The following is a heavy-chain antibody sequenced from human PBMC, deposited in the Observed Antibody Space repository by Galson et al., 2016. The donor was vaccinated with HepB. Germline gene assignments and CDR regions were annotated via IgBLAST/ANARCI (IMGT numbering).Heavy chain of an antibody. V-gene: IGHV5-51*01. Sequence: QSGAEVKKPGESLKISCKGSGYSFPDDWIGWVRQMPGKALEWMGTFYPGDSETRSSPSFPGKVTMLADKSINTAYLQWSSLKASDTAMDYCARRTGSREVFEYWGQGALVTVSS. J-gene: IGHJ4*02. D-gene: IGHD1-26*01. CDR1: GYSFPDDW. CDR3: ARRTGSREVFEY. CDR2: FYPGDSET.